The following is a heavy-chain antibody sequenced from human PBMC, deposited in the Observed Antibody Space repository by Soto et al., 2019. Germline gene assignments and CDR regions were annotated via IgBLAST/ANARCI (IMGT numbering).Heavy chain of an antibody. D-gene: IGHD1-26*01. J-gene: IGHJ6*02. CDR3: ARDNDRLQLGGNSYYTLDV. CDR2: IIPLFRTP. CDR1: GGTFSSSA. V-gene: IGHV1-69*12. Sequence: QVQLVQSGAEMKEPGSSVKVSCKTSGGTFSSSAISWLRQAPGQGLEWMGGIIPLFRTPDYAQKFQGRVTIAADESTSTAYMELSSLRSEDTAVYYWARDNDRLQLGGNSYYTLDVWGQGTTITVSS.